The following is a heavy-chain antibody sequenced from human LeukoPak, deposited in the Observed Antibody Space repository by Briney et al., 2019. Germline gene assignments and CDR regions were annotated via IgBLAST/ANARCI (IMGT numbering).Heavy chain of an antibody. V-gene: IGHV4-34*01. J-gene: IGHJ4*02. CDR2: INHSGST. D-gene: IGHD6-19*01. Sequence: SETLSLTCAVYGGSFSGYYWSWIRQPPGKGLEWRGEINHSGSTNYNPSLKSRVTISVDTSKNQFSLKLSSVTAADTAVYYCARAASVRGWYVAYWGQGTLVTVSS. CDR1: GGSFSGYY. CDR3: ARAASVRGWYVAY.